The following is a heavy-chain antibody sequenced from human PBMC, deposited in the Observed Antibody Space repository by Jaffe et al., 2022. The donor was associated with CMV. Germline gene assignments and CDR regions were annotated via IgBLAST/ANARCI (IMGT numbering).Heavy chain of an antibody. Sequence: EVQLVESGGGLVQPGGSLRLSCAASGFTVSSNYMSWVRQAPGKGLEWVSVIYSGGSTYYADSVKGRFTISRDNSKNTLYLQMNSLRAEDTAVYYCARDGPWGDYVFNYYYYYMDVWGKGTTVTVSS. D-gene: IGHD4-17*01. CDR1: GFTVSSNY. J-gene: IGHJ6*03. V-gene: IGHV3-66*01. CDR3: ARDGPWGDYVFNYYYYYMDV. CDR2: IYSGGST.